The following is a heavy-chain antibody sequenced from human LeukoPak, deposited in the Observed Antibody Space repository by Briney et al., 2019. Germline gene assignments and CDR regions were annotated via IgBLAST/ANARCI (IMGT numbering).Heavy chain of an antibody. Sequence: GGSLRLSSAASGFTFSNYWIHWVRQVPEKGLVWVSRVNPDGSSITYANSVKGRFASSRDNAKNTLYLQMNRLRVEDTAVYYCARGGSYGDYWGQGVLVTVSS. V-gene: IGHV3-74*01. CDR2: VNPDGSSI. J-gene: IGHJ4*02. CDR3: ARGGSYGDY. CDR1: GFTFSNYW. D-gene: IGHD3-16*01.